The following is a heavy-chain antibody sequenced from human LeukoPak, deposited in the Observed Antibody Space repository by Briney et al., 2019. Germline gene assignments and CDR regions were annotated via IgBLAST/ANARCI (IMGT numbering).Heavy chain of an antibody. V-gene: IGHV4-4*07. CDR3: AGARYGGYCSSTSCPYYYYGMDV. J-gene: IGHJ6*02. Sequence: SETLSLTCTVSGGSISSYYWSWIRQPAGKGLEWIGRIYTSGSTNYNPSLKSRVTMSVDTSKNQFSLKLSSVTAADTAVYYCAGARYGGYCSSTSCPYYYYGMDVWGQGTTATVSS. CDR2: IYTSGST. D-gene: IGHD2-2*01. CDR1: GGSISSYY.